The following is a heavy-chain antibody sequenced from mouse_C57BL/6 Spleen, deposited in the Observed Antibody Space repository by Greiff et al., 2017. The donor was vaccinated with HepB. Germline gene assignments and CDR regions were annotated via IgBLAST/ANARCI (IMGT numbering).Heavy chain of an antibody. V-gene: IGHV5-6*01. Sequence: EVHLVESGGDLVKPGGSLKLSCAASGFTFSSYGMSWVRQTPDKRLEWVATISSGGSYTYYPDSVKGRFTISRDNAKNTLYLQMSSLKSEDTAMYYCARRDYDAACWGQGTLVTVSA. CDR1: GFTFSSYG. D-gene: IGHD2-4*01. CDR2: ISSGGSYT. J-gene: IGHJ3*01. CDR3: ARRDYDAAC.